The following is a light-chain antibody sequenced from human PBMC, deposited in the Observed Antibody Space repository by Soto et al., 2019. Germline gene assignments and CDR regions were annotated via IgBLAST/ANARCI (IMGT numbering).Light chain of an antibody. V-gene: IGLV2-14*01. CDR3: SSYTSSNTLL. J-gene: IGLJ1*01. CDR1: DSDVGAYNY. CDR2: EVS. Sequence: QSVLTQPASVSESPGQSITISCTGTDSDVGAYNYVAWYQQHPGKAPKLMIFEVSNRPSGVSNRFSGSKSGNTASLTISGLHAEDEAIYYCSSYTSSNTLLFGPGTKVTVL.